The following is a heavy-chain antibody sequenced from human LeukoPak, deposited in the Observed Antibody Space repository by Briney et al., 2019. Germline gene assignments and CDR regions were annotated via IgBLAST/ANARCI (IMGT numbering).Heavy chain of an antibody. D-gene: IGHD2-21*01. CDR1: GGSISSSDYY. Sequence: SETLSLTCTVSGGSISSSDYYWGWIRQPPGKGLEWIGEINHSGSTNYNPSLKSRVTISVDTSKNQFSLKLSSVTAADTAVYYCARAKVIPGAFDIWGQGTMVTVSS. CDR2: INHSGST. V-gene: IGHV4-39*07. J-gene: IGHJ3*02. CDR3: ARAKVIPGAFDI.